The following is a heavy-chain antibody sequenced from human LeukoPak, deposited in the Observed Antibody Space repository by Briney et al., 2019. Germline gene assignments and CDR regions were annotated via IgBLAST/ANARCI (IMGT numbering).Heavy chain of an antibody. Sequence: PGGSLRLSCAASGFTFSSYSMNWVRQAPGKGLEWVGFIRSKAYGGTTEYAASVKGRFTISRDDSKSIAYLQMNSLKTEDTAVYYCTLGDGYHSHLDYWGQGTLVTVSS. D-gene: IGHD5-24*01. J-gene: IGHJ4*02. CDR1: GFTFSSYS. V-gene: IGHV3-49*04. CDR2: IRSKAYGGTT. CDR3: TLGDGYHSHLDY.